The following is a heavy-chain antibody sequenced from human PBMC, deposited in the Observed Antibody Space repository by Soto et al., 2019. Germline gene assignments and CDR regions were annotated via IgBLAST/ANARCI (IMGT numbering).Heavy chain of an antibody. CDR1: GYTXTSYA. D-gene: IGHD1-7*01. CDR3: ASSLHAKKWNYDAGHWFDP. V-gene: IGHV1-3*01. Sequence: ASVKVSSKASGYTXTSYAMLWVRQAPGQRREWMGWINAGNGNTKDSQKFQGRVTTTRDTSASTAYMELSSLRSADTAVYYSASSLHAKKWNYDAGHWFDPWGPGTLVTVPS. J-gene: IGHJ5*02. CDR2: INAGNGNT.